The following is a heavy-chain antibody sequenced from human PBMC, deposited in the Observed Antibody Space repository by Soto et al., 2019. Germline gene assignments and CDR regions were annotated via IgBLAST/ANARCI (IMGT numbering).Heavy chain of an antibody. Sequence: QVQLVQSGAEVKRPGASVKVSCKSSGYTFTSYSISWVRQAPGQGLEWMGWISGYNGDTNYAQKLQGRVTMTTDTSTNIAYMELRSLRSDDTAVYYCARAPQNVPGAGTWYWSQGTLLTVSS. V-gene: IGHV1-18*04. J-gene: IGHJ4*02. CDR2: ISGYNGDT. D-gene: IGHD6-13*01. CDR1: GYTFTSYS. CDR3: ARAPQNVPGAGTWY.